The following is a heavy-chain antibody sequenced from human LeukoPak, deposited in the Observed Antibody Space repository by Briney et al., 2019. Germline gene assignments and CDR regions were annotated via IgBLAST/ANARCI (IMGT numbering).Heavy chain of an antibody. CDR1: GFTFDDYG. CDR2: LNWNGAST. D-gene: IGHD5-24*01. CDR3: ARGAARMVEVAPIISFEF. Sequence: GGSLRLSCAASGFTFDDYGLSWVRQVPGKGLEWVSGLNWNGASTGYADSVKGRFTISRDNAKNSLYLQMNSLRAEDTALYHCARGAARMVEVAPIISFEFWGQGTLVTVSS. V-gene: IGHV3-20*01. J-gene: IGHJ4*02.